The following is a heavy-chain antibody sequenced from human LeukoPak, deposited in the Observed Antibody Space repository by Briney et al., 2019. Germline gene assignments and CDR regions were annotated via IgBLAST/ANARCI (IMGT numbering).Heavy chain of an antibody. CDR2: MNPNSGNT. Sequence: GASVKVSCKASAYTFTSYDINWVRQANGQGLEWMGWMNPNSGNTGYAQKFQGRVTMTRNTSISTAYMELSSLRSEDTAVYYCARATRRVVAATYVYYFDYWGQGTLVTVSS. J-gene: IGHJ4*02. CDR3: ARATRRVVAATYVYYFDY. V-gene: IGHV1-8*01. D-gene: IGHD2-15*01. CDR1: AYTFTSYD.